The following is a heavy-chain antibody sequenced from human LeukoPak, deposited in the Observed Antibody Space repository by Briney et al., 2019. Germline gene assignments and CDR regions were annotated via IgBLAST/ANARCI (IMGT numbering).Heavy chain of an antibody. D-gene: IGHD2-15*01. V-gene: IGHV3-43*02. CDR2: ISGDGGST. J-gene: IGHJ4*02. Sequence: GGSLRLSCAASGFTFDDYAMHWVRQVPGKGLEWVSLISGDGGSTSYADSVKGRFTISRDSNKSSLYLQMNSLRAEDTALYYCAKDGYCSGGRCHAALNYWGQGTLVTVSS. CDR3: AKDGYCSGGRCHAALNY. CDR1: GFTFDDYA.